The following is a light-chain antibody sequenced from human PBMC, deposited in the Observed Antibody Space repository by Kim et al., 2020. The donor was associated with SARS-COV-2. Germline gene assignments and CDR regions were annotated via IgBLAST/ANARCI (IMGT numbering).Light chain of an antibody. V-gene: IGLV3-21*04. CDR3: QVWDSSSDHRVV. Sequence: SYELIQPPSVSVAPGKTARVSRGGNSIGSKSVHWYQQKSGQAPVLVMYYDSDRPSGIPERFSGSNSGNTATLTISRVEAGDEADYYCQVWDSSSDHRVVFGGGTQLTVL. CDR2: YDS. CDR1: SIGSKS. J-gene: IGLJ2*01.